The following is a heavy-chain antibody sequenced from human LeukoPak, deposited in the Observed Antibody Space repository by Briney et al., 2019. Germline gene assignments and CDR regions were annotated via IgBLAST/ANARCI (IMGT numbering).Heavy chain of an antibody. J-gene: IGHJ5*02. CDR3: ARDRTAAITNWFDP. Sequence: ASVKVSCKASGYTFTGYYMHWVRQAPGQGLEWMGWINPNSGGTNYAQKFQGRVTMTRDTSISTAYMELSRLRSDDTPVYYCARDRTAAITNWFDPWGQGTLVTVSS. CDR2: INPNSGGT. V-gene: IGHV1-2*02. D-gene: IGHD2-2*02. CDR1: GYTFTGYY.